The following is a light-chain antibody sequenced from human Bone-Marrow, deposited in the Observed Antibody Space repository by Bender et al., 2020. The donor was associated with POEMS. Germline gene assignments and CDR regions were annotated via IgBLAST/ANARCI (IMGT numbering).Light chain of an antibody. J-gene: IGLJ1*01. Sequence: VAPGGTARITCGRNNVGSEGVHWYQQKPGQAPVVVIYYDTDRPSGIPERFSGSSSGNTASLTISGLQAEDEADYYCCSFAGLGVFGTGTKVTVL. CDR2: YDT. CDR3: CSFAGLGV. CDR1: NVGSEG. V-gene: IGLV3-21*01.